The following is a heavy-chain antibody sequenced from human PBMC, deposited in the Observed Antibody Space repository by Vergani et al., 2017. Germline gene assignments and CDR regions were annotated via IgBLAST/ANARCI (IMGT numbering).Heavy chain of an antibody. J-gene: IGHJ5*02. CDR1: EYSFGNYW. V-gene: IGHV5-51*01. CDR3: ARHTTYTGS. Sequence: EVELVQSGPEMRKPGESLKISCKGSEYSFGNYWIGWVRQMPGKGLEWMGIIYPADSATRYSPSFQGQVTISADKSISTAFLQWDSLKASNTALYYCARHTTYTGSWGQGTLVTVSS. CDR2: IYPADSAT. D-gene: IGHD1-1*01.